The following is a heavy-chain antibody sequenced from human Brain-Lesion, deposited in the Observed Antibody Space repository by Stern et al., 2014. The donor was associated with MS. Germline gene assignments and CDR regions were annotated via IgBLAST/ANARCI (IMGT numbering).Heavy chain of an antibody. D-gene: IGHD2-2*01. CDR1: GYTFTRNA. Sequence: QVQLVQSGSELNKPGASVKVSCKASGYTFTRNAINWVRQAPGQRLEWMGWINTKTGNTTDAQGVTGRFVFSLDTSLSAAYLQISSLKAEDTAIYYCARVKPAAILDSWGQGTLVTVSS. V-gene: IGHV7-4-1*02. J-gene: IGHJ4*02. CDR2: INTKTGNT. CDR3: ARVKPAAILDS.